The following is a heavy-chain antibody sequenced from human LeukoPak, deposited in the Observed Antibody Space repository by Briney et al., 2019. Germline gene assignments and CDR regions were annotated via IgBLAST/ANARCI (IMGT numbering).Heavy chain of an antibody. J-gene: IGHJ4*02. Sequence: SVKVSCKASGGTFSSFAISWVQQAPGQGLEWMGGIIPIFGTPKYAQKLQGRVTMTTDTSTSTAYMELRSLRSDDTAVYYCARDREGGIAAAGHFDYWGQGTLVTVSS. CDR2: IIPIFGTP. CDR1: GGTFSSFA. D-gene: IGHD6-13*01. V-gene: IGHV1-69*05. CDR3: ARDREGGIAAAGHFDY.